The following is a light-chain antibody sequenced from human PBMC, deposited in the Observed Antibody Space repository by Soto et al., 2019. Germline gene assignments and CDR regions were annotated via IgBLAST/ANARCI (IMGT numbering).Light chain of an antibody. CDR1: QSVNSNY. CDR3: QQYDSSPIT. Sequence: EIVLTQSPGTLSLSPGERATLSCRASQSVNSNYLAWYQQKTGQAPRLLIYGASSRATGIPDRFSGSGCGTDFTITISSLEPKDFAAYYCQQYDSSPITFGQGTRLEIK. V-gene: IGKV3-20*01. J-gene: IGKJ5*01. CDR2: GAS.